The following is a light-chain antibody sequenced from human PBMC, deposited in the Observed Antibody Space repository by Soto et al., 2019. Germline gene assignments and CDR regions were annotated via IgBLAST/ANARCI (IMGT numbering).Light chain of an antibody. CDR3: QQRSNWPPKYT. J-gene: IGKJ2*01. CDR1: QSVSSY. CDR2: DAS. V-gene: IGKV3-11*01. Sequence: EIVLTQSRATLSLSPGERATRACRASQSVSSYLAWYQQKPGQGPRLLIYDASNRATGIPARFSGSGSGTDFTLTISSLEPEDFAVYYCQQRSNWPPKYTFGQGTKLEIK.